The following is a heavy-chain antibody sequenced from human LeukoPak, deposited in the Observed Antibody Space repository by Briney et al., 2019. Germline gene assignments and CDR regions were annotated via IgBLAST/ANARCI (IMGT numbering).Heavy chain of an antibody. CDR2: MYYSGST. CDR3: ARVYQSAEYYFDY. J-gene: IGHJ4*02. CDR1: GGSLTSSSYY. D-gene: IGHD2-2*01. V-gene: IGHV4-39*07. Sequence: SETLSLTCTVSGGSLTSSSYYWGWIRQPPGKRLEWIGSMYYSGSTYYNPSLKSRVTISVDTSNNQFSLRLSSVTAADTAVYYCARVYQSAEYYFDYWGQGNLVSVSS.